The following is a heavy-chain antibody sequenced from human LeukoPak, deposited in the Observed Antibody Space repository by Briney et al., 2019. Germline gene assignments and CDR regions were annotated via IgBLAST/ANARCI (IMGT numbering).Heavy chain of an antibody. V-gene: IGHV4-61*02. Sequence: MASETLSLTCTVFGDSISSGSCYWSWIRQPAGKGLEWIGRIYTTGSTNYNPSLKSRVTISVDTSKNQFSLKLSSVTAADTAVYYCARDGGPGIAVADVFDYWGQGTLVTVSS. CDR3: ARDGGPGIAVADVFDY. J-gene: IGHJ4*02. CDR2: IYTTGST. D-gene: IGHD6-19*01. CDR1: GDSISSGSCY.